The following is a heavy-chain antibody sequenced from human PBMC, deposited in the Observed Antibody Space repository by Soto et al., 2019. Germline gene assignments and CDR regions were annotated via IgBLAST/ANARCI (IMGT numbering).Heavy chain of an antibody. D-gene: IGHD6-19*01. CDR2: IKQDGSEK. Sequence: PGGSLRLSCAASGFTFSSYWMSWVRQAPGKGLEWVANIKQDGSEKYYVDSVKGRFTISRDNAKNSLYLQMNSLRAEDTAVYYCARGSGQWLVQNYNWFDPWGQGTLVTVSS. CDR3: ARGSGQWLVQNYNWFDP. J-gene: IGHJ5*02. V-gene: IGHV3-7*03. CDR1: GFTFSSYW.